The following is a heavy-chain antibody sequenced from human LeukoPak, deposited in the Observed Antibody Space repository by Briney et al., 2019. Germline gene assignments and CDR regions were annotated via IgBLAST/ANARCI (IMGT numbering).Heavy chain of an antibody. V-gene: IGHV1-18*01. CDR2: IIASNGNT. J-gene: IGHJ4*02. D-gene: IGHD1-7*01. Sequence: ASVKVSCKASGYTFTSYDINWVRQAPGQGLQWLGWIIASNGNTNYAQKFRDRVTMSTDTSTGTAYLDVRSLTSDDTAVYYCARDHSNWNYAPDFWGQGTLVIVSS. CDR3: ARDHSNWNYAPDF. CDR1: GYTFTSYD.